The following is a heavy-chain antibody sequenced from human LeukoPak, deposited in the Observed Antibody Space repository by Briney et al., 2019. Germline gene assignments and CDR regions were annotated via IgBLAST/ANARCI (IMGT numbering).Heavy chain of an antibody. J-gene: IGHJ4*02. V-gene: IGHV3-21*01. CDR3: ATEFLGAVAETGDF. CDR2: ISSTSSNI. Sequence: GGSLRLSCEASGFTVSSNYMNWVRQAPGKGLEWVSSISSTSSNIYYADSVKGRFTISRDNAKNSLYLQMNSLRAEDTAVYYCATEFLGAVAETGDFWGQGTLVTVSS. CDR1: GFTVSSNY. D-gene: IGHD6-19*01.